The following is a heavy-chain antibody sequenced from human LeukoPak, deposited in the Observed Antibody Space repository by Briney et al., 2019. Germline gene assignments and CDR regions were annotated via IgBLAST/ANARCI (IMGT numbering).Heavy chain of an antibody. CDR3: AREWGQYNWNYVLYY. D-gene: IGHD1-7*01. J-gene: IGHJ4*02. V-gene: IGHV3-30*04. Sequence: GGSLRLSCAASGFTFSSYAMSWVRQAPGKGLEWVAVISYDGINQYYAGSVKGRFTISRDNSKNTLYLQMNSLRADDTAIYYRAREWGQYNWNYVLYYWGQGSLVTVPS. CDR2: ISYDGINQ. CDR1: GFTFSSYA.